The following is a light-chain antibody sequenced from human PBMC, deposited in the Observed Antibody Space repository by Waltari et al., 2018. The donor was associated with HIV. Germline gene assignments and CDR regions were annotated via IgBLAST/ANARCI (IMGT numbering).Light chain of an antibody. CDR3: QEYANLPPFS. CDR2: DGS. CDR1: HDISTN. V-gene: IGKV1-33*01. Sequence: IQLTQSPSSLSVSVGDRVTLTCQASHDISTNLNWYQQKDGKAPKLLIFDGSNLETGAPSRFSGRGAGTDFTLTISSLQPGDVGTYYCQEYANLPPFSFGGGTKVDIK. J-gene: IGKJ4*01.